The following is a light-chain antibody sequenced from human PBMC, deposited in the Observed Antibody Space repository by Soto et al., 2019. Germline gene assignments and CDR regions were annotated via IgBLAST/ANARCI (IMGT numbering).Light chain of an antibody. CDR2: AAS. V-gene: IGKV1-6*01. Sequence: AIQMTQSPSSLSASLGDRVTITCRASQGIRNDLGLYQQKPGKAPRLLIYAASSLQSGVPSKFSVSGSGTDFTLTISSLQPEDFATYYCLQDYSCPWTFGQGTKVEI. J-gene: IGKJ1*01. CDR1: QGIRND. CDR3: LQDYSCPWT.